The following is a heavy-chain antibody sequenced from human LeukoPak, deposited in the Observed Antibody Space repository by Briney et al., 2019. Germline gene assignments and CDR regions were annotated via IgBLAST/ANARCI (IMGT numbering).Heavy chain of an antibody. J-gene: IGHJ1*01. V-gene: IGHV1-69*05. Sequence: ASVKVSRKASGGTFSSYAISWVRQAPGQGLEWMGGIIPIFGTANYAQKFQGRVTITTDESTSTAYMELSSLRSEDTAVYYCARGANYYDSSGYYPVPEYFQHWGQGTLVTVSS. CDR1: GGTFSSYA. CDR3: ARGANYYDSSGYYPVPEYFQH. CDR2: IIPIFGTA. D-gene: IGHD3-22*01.